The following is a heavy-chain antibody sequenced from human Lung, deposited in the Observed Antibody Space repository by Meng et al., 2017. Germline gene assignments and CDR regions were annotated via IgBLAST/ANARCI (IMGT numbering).Heavy chain of an antibody. CDR1: GGSIGGSY. CDR2: INHGGRT. J-gene: IGHJ4*02. V-gene: IGHV4-34*01. Sequence: QLQQRVAGLSRPSGNHALTCAVYGGSIGGSYWSWIRQSPAKALEWIGKINHGGRTNYNPSLESRCTISVDTPKNQFSLRLTSMTVADTAVYYCARERHSTIIRGVIDFWGQGALVTVSS. CDR3: ARERHSTIIRGVIDF. D-gene: IGHD3-10*01.